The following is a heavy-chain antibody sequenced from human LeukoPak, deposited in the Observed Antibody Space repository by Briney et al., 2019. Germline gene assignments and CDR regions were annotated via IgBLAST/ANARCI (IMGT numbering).Heavy chain of an antibody. J-gene: IGHJ6*03. CDR3: ARDRVVVPAAIYYYYMDV. V-gene: IGHV1-18*01. Sequence: GESLKISCKGSGYSFTSYGISWVRQAPGQGLEWMGWISAYNGNTNYAQKLQGRVTMTTDTSTSTAYMELRSLRSDDTAVYYCARDRVVVPAAIYYYYMDVWGKGTTVTVSS. CDR2: ISAYNGNT. CDR1: GYSFTSYG. D-gene: IGHD2-2*01.